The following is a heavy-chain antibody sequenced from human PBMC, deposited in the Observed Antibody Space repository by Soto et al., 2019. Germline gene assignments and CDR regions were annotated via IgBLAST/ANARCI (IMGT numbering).Heavy chain of an antibody. CDR1: GFTFSNAW. CDR2: IKSKTDGGTA. CDR3: TTGEGHRSTTSCYFSYYYYGMDV. V-gene: IGHV3-15*01. J-gene: IGHJ6*02. Sequence: EVQLVESGGGLVKPGGSLRLSCTGAGFTFSNAWMSWVRQAPGKGLEWVGRIKSKTDGGTADYAAPVKGRFTISRDDSKDTLFLQMNSLKTEDTAVYYCTTGEGHRSTTSCYFSYYYYGMDVWGQGTTVTVSS. D-gene: IGHD2-2*01.